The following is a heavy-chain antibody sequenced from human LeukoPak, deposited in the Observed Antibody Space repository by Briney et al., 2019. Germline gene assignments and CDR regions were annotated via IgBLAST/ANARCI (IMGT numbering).Heavy chain of an antibody. Sequence: ASVKVSCKASGYTFTGYYMHWVRQAPGQRLEWMGWINPDSGGTTYAQKFQGRVTMTTDTSTSTAYMELRSLRSDDTAVYYCASTPYSSGWYYFDYWGQGTLVTVSS. CDR2: INPDSGGT. CDR1: GYTFTGYY. V-gene: IGHV1-2*02. D-gene: IGHD6-19*01. CDR3: ASTPYSSGWYYFDY. J-gene: IGHJ4*02.